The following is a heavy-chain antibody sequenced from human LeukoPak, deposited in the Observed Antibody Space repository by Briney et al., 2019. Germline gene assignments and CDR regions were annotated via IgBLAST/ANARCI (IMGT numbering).Heavy chain of an antibody. J-gene: IGHJ4*02. Sequence: SETLSLTCTVSGGSISSSSYYWGWIRQPPGKGLEWIGSIYYSGSTYYSPSLKSRVTISVDTSKNQFSLKLSSVTAADTAVYYCASLRDDYGSGSYPDYWGQGTLVTVSS. CDR1: GGSISSSSYY. CDR2: IYYSGST. V-gene: IGHV4-39*01. D-gene: IGHD3-10*01. CDR3: ASLRDDYGSGSYPDY.